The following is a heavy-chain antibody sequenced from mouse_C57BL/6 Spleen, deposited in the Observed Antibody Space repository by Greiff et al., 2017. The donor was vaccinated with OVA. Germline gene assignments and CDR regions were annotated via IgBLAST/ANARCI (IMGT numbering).Heavy chain of an antibody. J-gene: IGHJ4*01. D-gene: IGHD2-2*01. Sequence: QVQLQQSDAELVKPGASVKISCKVSGYTFTDHTIHWMKQRPEQGLEWIGYIYPRDGSTKYNEKFKGKATLTADKSSSTAYMQLNSLTSEDSAVYFCARGEVNSLGDYYAMDYWGQGTSVTVSS. CDR3: ARGEVNSLGDYYAMDY. CDR2: IYPRDGST. CDR1: GYTFTDHT. V-gene: IGHV1-78*01.